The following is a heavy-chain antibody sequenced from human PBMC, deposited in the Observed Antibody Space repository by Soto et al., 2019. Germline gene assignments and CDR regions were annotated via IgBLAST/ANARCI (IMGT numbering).Heavy chain of an antibody. Sequence: GGSLRLSCAASGFTFSSYSMNWVRQAPGKGLEWVSSISSSSSSISYADSVKSRFTISRDISRNTVFLQMDSLRAEDTAVYYCAKDRQYPRDYFHYWGQGTLVTVSS. J-gene: IGHJ4*02. D-gene: IGHD4-4*01. V-gene: IGHV3-21*04. CDR3: AKDRQYPRDYFHY. CDR1: GFTFSSYS. CDR2: ISSSSSSI.